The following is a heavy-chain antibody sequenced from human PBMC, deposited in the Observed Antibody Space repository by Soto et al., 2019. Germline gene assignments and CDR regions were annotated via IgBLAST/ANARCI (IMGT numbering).Heavy chain of an antibody. J-gene: IGHJ4*02. D-gene: IGHD2-2*03. CDR3: ATGNGY. CDR2: IKPKTEGGTI. V-gene: IGHV3-15*07. CDR1: GFRFTNAW. Sequence: EVQLGESWGGLVKPEGSLILSCAASGFRFTNAWFTWVRQAPGKGLEWVGRIKPKTEGGTIDYAAPVKGRFIISRDDSKNTLYLQMNRLKTEDTAVYYCATGNGYWGQGPLVTVSS.